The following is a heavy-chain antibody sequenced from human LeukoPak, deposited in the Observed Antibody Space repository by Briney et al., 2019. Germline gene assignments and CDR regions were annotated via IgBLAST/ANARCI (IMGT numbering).Heavy chain of an antibody. CDR1: GGSISSYY. Sequence: PSETLSLTCTVSGGSISSYYWSWIRQPAGKGLEWIGRIYTSGSTNYNPSLKSRVTMSVDTSKNQFSLKLSSVTAAGTAVYYCARLDLGYCSSTSCHQAFDIWGQGTMVTVSS. D-gene: IGHD2-2*01. V-gene: IGHV4-4*07. J-gene: IGHJ3*02. CDR3: ARLDLGYCSSTSCHQAFDI. CDR2: IYTSGST.